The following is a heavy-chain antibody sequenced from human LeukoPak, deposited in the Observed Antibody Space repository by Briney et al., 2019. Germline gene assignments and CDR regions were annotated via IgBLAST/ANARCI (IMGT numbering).Heavy chain of an antibody. CDR1: GFTFSSYG. J-gene: IGHJ4*02. CDR3: ARDRSLGYWNYVAGGFDY. Sequence: PGGSLRLSCAASGFTFSSYGMSWVRQAPGKGLEWVSAISGSGGSTYYADSVKGRFTISRDNSKNTLYLQMNSLRAEDTAVYYCARDRSLGYWNYVAGGFDYWGQGTLVTVSS. D-gene: IGHD1-7*01. V-gene: IGHV3-23*01. CDR2: ISGSGGST.